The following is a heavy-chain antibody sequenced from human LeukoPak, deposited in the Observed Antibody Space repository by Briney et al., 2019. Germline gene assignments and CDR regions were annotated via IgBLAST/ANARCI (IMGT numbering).Heavy chain of an antibody. V-gene: IGHV3-30*02. CDR3: AKQYYDSGNGGFFDY. CDR2: IRYDGSNK. CDR1: GFTFSSYG. Sequence: GGSLRLSCAASGFTFSSYGMHWVRQAPGKGLEWVAFIRYDGSNKYYADSVKGRFTISRDNSKNTLYLQMNSLRAEDTAVYYCAKQYYDSGNGGFFDYWGQGTLVTVSS. D-gene: IGHD3-22*01. J-gene: IGHJ4*02.